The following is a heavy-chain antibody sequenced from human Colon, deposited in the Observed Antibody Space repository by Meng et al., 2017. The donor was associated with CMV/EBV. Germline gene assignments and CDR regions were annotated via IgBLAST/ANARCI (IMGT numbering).Heavy chain of an antibody. D-gene: IGHD3-3*01. Sequence: SETLSLTCAVYGGSFSGYYWSWIRQPPGKGLEWIGEINHSGSTNYNPSLKSRVTISVDTSKNQFSLKLSSVTAADTAVYYCAKVHDFWSGYYIDYWGQGTLVTVSS. CDR1: GGSFSGYY. V-gene: IGHV4-34*01. J-gene: IGHJ4*02. CDR3: AKVHDFWSGYYIDY. CDR2: INHSGST.